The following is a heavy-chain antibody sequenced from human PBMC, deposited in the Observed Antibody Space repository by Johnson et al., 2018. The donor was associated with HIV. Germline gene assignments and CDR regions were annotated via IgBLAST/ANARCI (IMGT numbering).Heavy chain of an antibody. CDR1: GFDFSSSW. CDR2: IRNDGSVT. V-gene: IGHV3-74*02. CDR3: TRGLDYYDSTGFRSASFDI. J-gene: IGHJ3*02. D-gene: IGHD3-22*01. Sequence: VKLVESGGGLVQPGGSLRLSCAASGFDFSSSWMHWVRQAPGKGLVWVSRIRNDGSVTTYADSVKGRFFISSDNSKNALYLQMNSLRAEDTAVYYCTRGLDYYDSTGFRSASFDIWGQGTMVIVSP.